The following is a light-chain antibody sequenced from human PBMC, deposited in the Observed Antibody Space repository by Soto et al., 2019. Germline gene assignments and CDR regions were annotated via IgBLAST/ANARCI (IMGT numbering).Light chain of an antibody. Sequence: DIVMTQSPDSLAVSLGERATINCKSSQSVLSSSNNKDYLAWYQQKSGQPPKLLIYWASTRESGVPDRFSASGSGTDFTLTISSLQAEDVAVYYCRQYYTLPLTFGPGTKVDIK. CDR3: RQYYTLPLT. CDR2: WAS. V-gene: IGKV4-1*01. CDR1: QSVLSSSNNKDY. J-gene: IGKJ3*01.